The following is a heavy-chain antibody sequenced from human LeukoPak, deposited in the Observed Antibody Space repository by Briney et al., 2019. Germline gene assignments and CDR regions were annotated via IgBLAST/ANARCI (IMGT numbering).Heavy chain of an antibody. D-gene: IGHD5-18*01. J-gene: IGHJ1*01. CDR2: ISYDGSNK. CDR3: ARDRGYSYGGYFQH. V-gene: IGHV3-30*04. Sequence: GGSLRLFCAASGFTFSSYAMHWVRQAPGKGLEWVAVISYDGSNKYYADSVKGRFTISRDNSKNTLYLQMNSLRAEDTAVYYCARDRGYSYGGYFQHWGQGTLVTVSS. CDR1: GFTFSSYA.